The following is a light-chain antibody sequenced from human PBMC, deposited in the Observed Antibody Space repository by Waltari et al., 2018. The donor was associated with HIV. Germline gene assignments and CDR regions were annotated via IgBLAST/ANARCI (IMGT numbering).Light chain of an antibody. CDR3: CSYASSLSWV. J-gene: IGLJ3*02. CDR2: EVN. V-gene: IGLV2-23*02. Sequence: SALSQPPSVSGSPGQTLPVPSVGTSSGIVPSKLVCWSQQHPGKAPKLMIYEVNNRPSGVSDRFSGSKSGNTASLTISGLQAEDEADYYCCSYASSLSWVFGGGTKVTVL. CDR1: SSGIVPSKL.